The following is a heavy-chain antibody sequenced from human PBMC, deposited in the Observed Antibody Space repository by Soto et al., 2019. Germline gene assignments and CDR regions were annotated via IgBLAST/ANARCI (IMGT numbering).Heavy chain of an antibody. Sequence: QVQLIESGGGVVQPGGSLRLSCAASGFGFSTFGFHWVRQAPGKGLEWVAVISFEGKNKQYADSVKGRFTISRDNSKNTLHLQMDSLRREDTAVYYCDKEAVAGFHPYYGIDVWGQGTAVNVSS. CDR2: ISFEGKNK. D-gene: IGHD5-12*01. V-gene: IGHV3-30*18. CDR1: GFGFSTFG. J-gene: IGHJ6*02. CDR3: DKEAVAGFHPYYGIDV.